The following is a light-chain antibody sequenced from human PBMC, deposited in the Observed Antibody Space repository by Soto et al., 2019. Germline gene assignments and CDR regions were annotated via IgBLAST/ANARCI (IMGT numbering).Light chain of an antibody. CDR2: GAS. CDR1: VSSN. CDR3: HHPPTTLST. V-gene: IGKV3-15*01. Sequence: VSSNLAWYQQKRGQAPRLLILGASTRATGIPARFSGSGSGTKFTLTISGLQTEDFGAYSCHHPPTTLSTFGQGTKVDIK. J-gene: IGKJ1*01.